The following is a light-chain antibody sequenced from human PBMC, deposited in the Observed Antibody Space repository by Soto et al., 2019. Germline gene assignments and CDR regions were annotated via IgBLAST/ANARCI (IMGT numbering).Light chain of an antibody. CDR3: QQHSRSIT. V-gene: IGKV3-20*01. J-gene: IGKJ4*01. Sequence: VLTHSPGTLCLSPGERATLSCRASQSVNSNYLAWYQQKPGQSPRLLIYGASIRATAIPDRFSGSGSGTDFTLTISRLEPEDSAVYYCQQHSRSITFGGGTKVDIK. CDR2: GAS. CDR1: QSVNSNY.